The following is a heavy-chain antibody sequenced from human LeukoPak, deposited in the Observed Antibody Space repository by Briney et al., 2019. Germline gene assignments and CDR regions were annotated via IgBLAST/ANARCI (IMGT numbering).Heavy chain of an antibody. CDR1: GFTFSRHG. V-gene: IGHV3-23*01. Sequence: PGGSLRLSCVASGFTFSRHGMNWVRQAPGKGLEWVSGISPSGDIKYYVDSVKGRFTVSRDNSKNTLYLQMNSLRAEDTAVYYCARDEGSGWYYYYYYYMDVWGKGTTVTVSS. D-gene: IGHD6-19*01. CDR2: ISPSGDIK. CDR3: ARDEGSGWYYYYYYYMDV. J-gene: IGHJ6*03.